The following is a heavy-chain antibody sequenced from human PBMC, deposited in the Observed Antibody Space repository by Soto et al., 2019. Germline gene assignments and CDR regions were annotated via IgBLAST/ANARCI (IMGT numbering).Heavy chain of an antibody. CDR2: IYYSGST. J-gene: IGHJ3*02. CDR1: GGSISSYY. CDR3: ARQWGTDAFDI. V-gene: IGHV4-59*08. Sequence: QVQLQESGPGLVKPSETLSLTCTVSGGSISSYYWSWIRQPPGKGLEWIGDIYYSGSTNYKPSLKGRVTISVDTSKNQFSLKLSSVTAADTAVYYCARQWGTDAFDIWGQGTMVTVSS. D-gene: IGHD1-1*01.